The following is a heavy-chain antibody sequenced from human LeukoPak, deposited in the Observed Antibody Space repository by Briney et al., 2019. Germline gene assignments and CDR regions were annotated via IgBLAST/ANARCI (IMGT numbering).Heavy chain of an antibody. CDR3: ARARGDGDYYFDY. V-gene: IGHV3-48*03. J-gene: IGHJ4*02. CDR2: ISTTGNTR. Sequence: GGSLRLSCAASGFTFSSCEMNWVRQAPGKGLEWVSYISTTGNTRYYADSVKGRFTVSRDNAKNSLYLQMNSLRAEDAAVYYCARARGDGDYYFDYWGQGTLVTVSS. D-gene: IGHD4-17*01. CDR1: GFTFSSCE.